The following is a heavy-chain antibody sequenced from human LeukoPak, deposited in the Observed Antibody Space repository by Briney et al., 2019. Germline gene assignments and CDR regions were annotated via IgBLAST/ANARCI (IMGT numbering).Heavy chain of an antibody. J-gene: IGHJ4*02. V-gene: IGHV1-18*01. CDR2: ISAYNDNT. Sequence: GASVNVSCKASGYTFTSYGISWVRQAPGQGLEWMGWISAYNDNTNYAQKLQGRVTMTTDTSTSTAYMELRSLGSDDTAVYYCARDMVRGGSGWYVFNYWGQGTLVTVSS. D-gene: IGHD6-19*01. CDR1: GYTFTSYG. CDR3: ARDMVRGGSGWYVFNY.